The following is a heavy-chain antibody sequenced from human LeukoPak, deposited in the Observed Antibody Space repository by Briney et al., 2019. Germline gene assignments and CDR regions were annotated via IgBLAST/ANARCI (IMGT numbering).Heavy chain of an antibody. CDR1: GGTFSSYA. V-gene: IGHV1-69*05. D-gene: IGHD1-26*01. CDR3: ARGRSIVGATTVRYYYYYMDV. CDR2: IIPIFGTA. J-gene: IGHJ6*03. Sequence: SVKVSCKASGGTFSSYAISWVRQAPGQGLEWMGGIIPIFGTANYAQKFQGRVTITTDESTSTAYMELSSLRSEDTAVYYCARGRSIVGATTVRYYYYYMDVWGKGTTVTVSS.